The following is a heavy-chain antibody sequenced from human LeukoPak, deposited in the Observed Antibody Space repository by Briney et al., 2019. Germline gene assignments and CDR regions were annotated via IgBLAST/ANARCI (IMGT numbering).Heavy chain of an antibody. V-gene: IGHV3-53*01. D-gene: IGHD6-6*01. J-gene: IGHJ6*02. CDR1: GFTVSSNY. CDR2: TYSGGST. Sequence: GGSLRLSCAASGFTVSSNYMSWVRQAPGKGLEWVSVTYSGGSTYYADSVKGRFTISRDNSKNTLYLQMNSLRAEDTAVYYCASWSRIAARRYYYYGMDVWGQGTTVTVSS. CDR3: ASWSRIAARRYYYYGMDV.